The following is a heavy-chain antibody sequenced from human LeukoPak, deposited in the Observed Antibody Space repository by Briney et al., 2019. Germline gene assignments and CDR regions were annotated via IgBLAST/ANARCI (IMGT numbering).Heavy chain of an antibody. J-gene: IGHJ4*02. V-gene: IGHV3-74*01. CDR1: GFTFSSYA. CDR2: IDTDGSSA. Sequence: PGGSPRLSCAASGFTFSSYAMSWVRQAPGKGLVWVSRIDTDGSSATYADSVKGRFTISRDNAKNTVFLQMNSLRVEDTGVYYCASALTTVTPHFHCWGQGTLVTVSS. D-gene: IGHD4-17*01. CDR3: ASALTTVTPHFHC.